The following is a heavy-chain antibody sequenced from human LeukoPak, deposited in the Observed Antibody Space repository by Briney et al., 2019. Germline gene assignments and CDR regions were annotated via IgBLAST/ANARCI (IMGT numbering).Heavy chain of an antibody. CDR1: GFTFSSYG. D-gene: IGHD4-17*01. V-gene: IGHV3-30*03. CDR3: ARDHYGDYLFDY. Sequence: GGSLRLSCAASGFTFSSYGMHWVRQAPGKGLEWVAVISYDGSNKYYADSVKGRFTNSRDNSKNTLYLQMNSLGAEDTAVYYCARDHYGDYLFDYWGQGTLVTVSS. J-gene: IGHJ4*02. CDR2: ISYDGSNK.